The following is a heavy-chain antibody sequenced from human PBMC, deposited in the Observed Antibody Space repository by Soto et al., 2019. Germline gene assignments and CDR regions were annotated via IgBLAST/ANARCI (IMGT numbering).Heavy chain of an antibody. CDR1: GGTFSSYA. CDR3: ARGGLLWFGESSTYNWFDP. Sequence: SVKVSCKASGGTFSSYAISWVRQAPGQGLEWMGGIIPIFGTANYAQKFQGRVTITADKSTSTAYMELSSLRPEDTAVYYCARGGLLWFGESSTYNWFDPWGQGTLVTVSS. CDR2: IIPIFGTA. D-gene: IGHD3-10*01. V-gene: IGHV1-69*06. J-gene: IGHJ5*02.